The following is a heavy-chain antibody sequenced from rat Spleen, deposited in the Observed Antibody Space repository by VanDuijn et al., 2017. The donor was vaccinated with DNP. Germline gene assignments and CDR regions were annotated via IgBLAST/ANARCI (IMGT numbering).Heavy chain of an antibody. CDR1: GFTFSDYY. V-gene: IGHV5-20*01. J-gene: IGHJ3*01. Sequence: EVQLVESGGGLVQPGRSLKLSCAASGFTFSDYYMAWVRQAPTKGLEWVAYISYDGGDTYNGDSVKGRFTISRDIAKNTLYLQMNSLRSEDTATYFCAIYFYSGDNWFGYWGQGTLVTVSS. CDR3: AIYFYSGDNWFGY. D-gene: IGHD1-1*01. CDR2: ISYDGGDT.